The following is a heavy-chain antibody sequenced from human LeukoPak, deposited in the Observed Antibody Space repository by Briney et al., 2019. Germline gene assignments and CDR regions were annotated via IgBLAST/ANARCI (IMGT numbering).Heavy chain of an antibody. D-gene: IGHD5-12*01. Sequence: SETLSLTCTVSGGSISSTTYYWGWIRQPPGKGLEWIGSIYYSGSTNYNPSLKSRVTMSVDTSKNQFSLKLSSVTAADTAVYYCARERYSGYDFDYWGQGTLVTVSS. V-gene: IGHV4-39*07. CDR1: GGSISSTTYY. CDR2: IYYSGST. CDR3: ARERYSGYDFDY. J-gene: IGHJ4*02.